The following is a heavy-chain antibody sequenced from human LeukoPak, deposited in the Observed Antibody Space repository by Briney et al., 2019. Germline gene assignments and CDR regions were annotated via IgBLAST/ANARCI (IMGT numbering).Heavy chain of an antibody. CDR2: ISAYNGNT. Sequence: ASVNVSCTASGYTFTSYGISWVRQAPGQGLEWMGWISAYNGNTNYAQKLQGRVTMTTDTSTSTAYMELRSLRSDDTAVYYCARDPTRGIAAAGTSWFDPWGQGTLVTVSS. CDR3: ARDPTRGIAAAGTSWFDP. D-gene: IGHD6-13*01. J-gene: IGHJ5*02. V-gene: IGHV1-18*01. CDR1: GYTFTSYG.